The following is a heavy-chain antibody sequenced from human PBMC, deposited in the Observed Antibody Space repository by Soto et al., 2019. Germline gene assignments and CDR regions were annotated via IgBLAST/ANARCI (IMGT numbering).Heavy chain of an antibody. D-gene: IGHD1-26*01. CDR3: AKSGPTNYFDF. CDR1: GFTFSTFA. CDR2: ITGGSGFT. Sequence: GGSLRLSCAASGFTFSTFAMNWVRQAPGKGLEWVSGITGGSGFTFYADSVKGRFTISRDDSENTLFLQMSSLRAEDTAKYYCAKSGPTNYFDFWGQGTLVTISS. J-gene: IGHJ4*02. V-gene: IGHV3-23*01.